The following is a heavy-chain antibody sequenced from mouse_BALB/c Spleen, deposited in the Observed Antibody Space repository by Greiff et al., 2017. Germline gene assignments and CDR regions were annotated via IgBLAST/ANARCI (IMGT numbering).Heavy chain of an antibody. Sequence: EVQGVESGGGLVKPGGSLKLSCAASGFTFSSYAMSWVRQTPEKRLEWVASISSGGSTYYPDSVKGRFTISRDNAKNTLYLQMSSLKSEDTAMYYCARRDGLYAMDYWGQGTSVTVSS. D-gene: IGHD2-3*01. CDR2: ISSGGST. CDR3: ARRDGLYAMDY. CDR1: GFTFSSYA. V-gene: IGHV5-6-5*01. J-gene: IGHJ4*01.